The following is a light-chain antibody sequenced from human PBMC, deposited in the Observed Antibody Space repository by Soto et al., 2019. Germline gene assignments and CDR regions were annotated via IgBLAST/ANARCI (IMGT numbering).Light chain of an antibody. V-gene: IGLV1-44*01. CDR1: SSDIESHT. CDR3: ATWDDSRKGV. Sequence: QSVLTQPPSASGTPGQRITISCSGSSSDIESHTVNWYQQVPGKAPKLLINTNNQRPSGVPARFSGSKSGASAPLAISGLQSEDEATYYCATWDDSRKGVFGTGTKVTVL. CDR2: TNN. J-gene: IGLJ1*01.